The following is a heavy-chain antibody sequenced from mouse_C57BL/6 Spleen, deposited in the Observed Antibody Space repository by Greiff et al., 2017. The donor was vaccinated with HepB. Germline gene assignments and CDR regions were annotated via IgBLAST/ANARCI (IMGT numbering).Heavy chain of an antibody. D-gene: IGHD2-4*01. J-gene: IGHJ3*01. CDR3: ARDGDYGGWFAY. V-gene: IGHV1-61*01. CDR1: GYTFTSYW. Sequence: QLQQPGAELVRPGSSVKLSCKASGYTFTSYWMDWVKQRPGQGLEWIGNIYPSDSETHYNQKFKDKATLTVDKSSSTAYMQLSSLTSEDSAVYYCARDGDYGGWFAYWGQGTLVTVSA. CDR2: IYPSDSET.